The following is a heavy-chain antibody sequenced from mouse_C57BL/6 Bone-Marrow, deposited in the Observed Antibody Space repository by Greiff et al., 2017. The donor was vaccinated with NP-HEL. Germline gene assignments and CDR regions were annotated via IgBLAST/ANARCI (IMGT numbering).Heavy chain of an antibody. CDR3: APHYYGSSYGFAY. J-gene: IGHJ3*01. CDR1: GYTFTSYG. V-gene: IGHV1-81*01. D-gene: IGHD1-1*01. CDR2: IYPRSGNT. Sequence: VQLQQSGAELARPGASVKLSCKASGYTFTSYGISWVKQRTGQGLEWIGEIYPRSGNTYYNEKFKGKATLTADKSSSTAYMELRSLTSEDSAVYFCAPHYYGSSYGFAYWGQGTLVTVSA.